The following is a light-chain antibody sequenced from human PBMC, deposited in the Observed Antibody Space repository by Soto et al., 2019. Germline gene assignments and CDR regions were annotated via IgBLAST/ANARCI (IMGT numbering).Light chain of an antibody. CDR1: QTIGTY. V-gene: IGKV1-39*01. J-gene: IGKJ1*01. Sequence: IAVTQSPSSLAASLGDRVTITCRASQTIGTYVNWYRQKSGAAPALLIYDASTLQSGVPSRFRGGASGTDFTLTINGLQLDDFATYDCQQSYNTPLTFGQGTKVEIK. CDR2: DAS. CDR3: QQSYNTPLT.